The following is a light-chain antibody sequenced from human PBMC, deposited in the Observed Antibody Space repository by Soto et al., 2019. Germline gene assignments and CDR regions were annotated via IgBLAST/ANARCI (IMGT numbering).Light chain of an antibody. Sequence: QSALTQPPSASGSPGQSVTISCTGTSSDVGGYNFVSWYQQHPGKAPKFMIYEVSKRPSGVPDRFSGSKSGNTASLTVSGLQAEDGADYYCSSYAGGIKWVFGGGTKLPVL. CDR3: SSYAGGIKWV. CDR2: EVS. CDR1: SSDVGGYNF. V-gene: IGLV2-8*01. J-gene: IGLJ3*02.